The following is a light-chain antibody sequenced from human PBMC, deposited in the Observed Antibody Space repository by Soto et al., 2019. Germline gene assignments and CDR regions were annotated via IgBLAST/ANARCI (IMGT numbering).Light chain of an antibody. CDR2: KAS. V-gene: IGKV1-5*03. CDR1: QSISNW. J-gene: IGKJ4*01. CDR3: QQYNTYPLT. Sequence: DIQMTQSPSTLSASVGDRVTITRRASQSISNWLAWYQQKPGKAPNLLIYKASSLESGVPSRFSGSGSGTEFTLTISSLQTDDFATYYCQQYNTYPLTFGGGTKVDIK.